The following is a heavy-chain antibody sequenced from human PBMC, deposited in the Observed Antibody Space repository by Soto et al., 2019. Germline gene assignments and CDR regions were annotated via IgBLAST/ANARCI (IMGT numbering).Heavy chain of an antibody. CDR2: ISSSSSTI. Sequence: EVQLVESGGGLVQPGGSLRLSCAASGFTFSSYSMNWVRQAPGKGLEWVSYISSSSSTIYYADSVKGRFTISRDNAKNSLYLQMNSLRAEDTAVYYCARDPLPRAVTPSLFDYWGQGTLVTVSS. J-gene: IGHJ4*02. CDR3: ARDPLPRAVTPSLFDY. D-gene: IGHD4-17*01. CDR1: GFTFSSYS. V-gene: IGHV3-48*01.